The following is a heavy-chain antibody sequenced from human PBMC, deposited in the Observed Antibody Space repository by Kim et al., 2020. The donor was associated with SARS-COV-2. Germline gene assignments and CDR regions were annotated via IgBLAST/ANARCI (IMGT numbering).Heavy chain of an antibody. D-gene: IGHD3-22*01. CDR2: VFDSGST. CDR1: GGSISYYY. CDR3: ARGKYYYDGRGNSRFWYFDL. Sequence: SETLSLTCTVSGGSISYYYWSWIRQPPGKGLEWIGYVFDSGSTNYNPSLKSRVTISLDTSKKQFSLQLTSVTAADTAVYYCARGKYYYDGRGNSRFWYFDLWGRGTLVTVSS. J-gene: IGHJ2*01. V-gene: IGHV4-59*01.